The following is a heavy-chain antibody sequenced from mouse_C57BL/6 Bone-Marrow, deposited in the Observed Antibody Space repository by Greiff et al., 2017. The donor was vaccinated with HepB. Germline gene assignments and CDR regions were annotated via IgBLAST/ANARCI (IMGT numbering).Heavy chain of an antibody. CDR3: ADYGSSPWFAY. D-gene: IGHD1-1*01. J-gene: IGHJ3*01. CDR2: LYPRSGNN. V-gene: IGHV1-81*01. Sequence: QVQLQQSGAELARPGASVKLSCKASGYTFTSYGISWVKQRTEQGLEWFGELYPRSGNNYYNEKFKGKATLTADKSSSKAYMELRSLTSEDSAVYFCADYGSSPWFAYWGQGTLVTVSA. CDR1: GYTFTSYG.